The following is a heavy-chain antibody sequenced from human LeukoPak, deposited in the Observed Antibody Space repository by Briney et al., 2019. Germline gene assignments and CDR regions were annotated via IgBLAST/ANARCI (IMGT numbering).Heavy chain of an antibody. D-gene: IGHD3-9*01. CDR3: ARDTLAYYDILTGTYYYYGMDV. CDR1: GFTVSSNY. J-gene: IGHJ6*02. CDR2: IYSGGST. V-gene: IGHV3-66*01. Sequence: GGSLRLSCAASGFTVSSNYMSWVRQAPGKGLEWVSVIYSGGSTYYADSVKGRFTISRDNSKNTLYLQMNSLTAEDTAVYYCARDTLAYYDILTGTYYYYGMDVWGQGTTVTVSS.